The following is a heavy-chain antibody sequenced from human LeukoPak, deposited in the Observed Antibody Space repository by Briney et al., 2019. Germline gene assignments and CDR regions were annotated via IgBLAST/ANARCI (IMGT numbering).Heavy chain of an antibody. CDR2: ISYDGSNK. D-gene: IGHD2-2*01. CDR3: ARLFRVVVPAANTHFDY. V-gene: IGHV3-30*19. CDR1: GFTFSTSG. J-gene: IGHJ4*02. Sequence: GGSLRLSCAASGFTFSTSGMHWVRQAAGKGLEWVAVISYDGSNKYYADSVKGRFTISRDNSKNTLYLQMNSLRAEDTAVYYCARLFRVVVPAANTHFDYWGQGTLVTVSS.